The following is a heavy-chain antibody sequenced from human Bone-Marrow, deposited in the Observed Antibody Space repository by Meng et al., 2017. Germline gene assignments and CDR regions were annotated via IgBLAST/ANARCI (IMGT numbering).Heavy chain of an antibody. J-gene: IGHJ6*02. CDR3: TRVGPGYCSNY. D-gene: IGHD2-2*01. CDR1: GFTFSNIG. CDR2: VSTGGDIK. Sequence: GESLKISCATSGFTFSNIGMSWVRQAPGKGLEWLAYVSTGGDIKYYANSVKGRFTISRDNAKNSLYLDLNTLRVEDTGVYYCTRVGPGYCSNYWGQGTTVTVSS. V-gene: IGHV3-48*03.